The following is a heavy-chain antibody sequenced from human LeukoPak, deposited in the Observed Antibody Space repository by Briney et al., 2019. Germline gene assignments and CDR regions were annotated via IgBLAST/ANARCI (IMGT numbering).Heavy chain of an antibody. Sequence: GGSLRLSCVASGITFSDYWMSWVRQAPGKGLEWVSRIKSKGDGETIDYNTPVKGRFTISRDDSKNTLYLQMNSLKDEDTAMYYCTVRSSIWSQGTLVTVSS. CDR1: GITFSDYW. J-gene: IGHJ4*02. V-gene: IGHV3-15*01. CDR3: TVRSSI. CDR2: IKSKGDGETI. D-gene: IGHD3-3*02.